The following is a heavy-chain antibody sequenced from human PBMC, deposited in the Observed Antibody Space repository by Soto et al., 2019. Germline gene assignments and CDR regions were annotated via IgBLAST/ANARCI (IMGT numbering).Heavy chain of an antibody. J-gene: IGHJ5*02. V-gene: IGHV4-59*01. CDR3: ARVGYQPLGRWFDP. D-gene: IGHD2-2*01. CDR1: GGSMSSYY. CDR2: IYYSGST. Sequence: AESLSLTCTVSGGSMSSYYWSWIRQPPGKGLEWIGYIYYSGSTNYNPSLKSRVTISVDTSKNQFSLKLSSVTAADTAVYYCARVGYQPLGRWFDPWGQGTLVTVSS.